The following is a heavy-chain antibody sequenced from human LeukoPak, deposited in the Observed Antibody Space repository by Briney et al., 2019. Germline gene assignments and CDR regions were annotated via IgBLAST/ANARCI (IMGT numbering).Heavy chain of an antibody. J-gene: IGHJ4*02. V-gene: IGHV1-18*01. CDR1: GYTFTSYG. Sequence: ASVKVSCKASGYTFTSYGISWVRQAPGQGLEWMGWISAYNGNTNYAQKFQGRVTMTRDTSISTAYMELSRLRSDDTAVYYCARGDIVVVPAAMLYDFWSGYSYWGQGTLDTVSS. CDR2: ISAYNGNT. D-gene: IGHD2-2*01. CDR3: ARGDIVVVPAAMLYDFWSGYSY.